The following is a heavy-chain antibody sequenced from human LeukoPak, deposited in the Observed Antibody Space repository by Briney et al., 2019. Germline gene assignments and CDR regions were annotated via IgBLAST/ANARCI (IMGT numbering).Heavy chain of an antibody. CDR3: AKQLGYCSDGSCYFPY. V-gene: IGHV3-23*01. CDR1: GFTFNTYT. D-gene: IGHD2-15*01. Sequence: GGSLRLSCAASGFTFNTYTMSWVRQAPGKGLEWVSAISNNGGYTYYADSVQDRFTISRDNSKSTLYLQMNSLRAEDTAVYYCAKQLGYCSDGSCYFPYWGQGTLVTVSS. J-gene: IGHJ4*02. CDR2: ISNNGGYT.